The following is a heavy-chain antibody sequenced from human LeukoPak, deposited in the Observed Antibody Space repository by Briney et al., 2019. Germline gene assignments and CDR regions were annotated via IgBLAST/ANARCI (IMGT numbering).Heavy chain of an antibody. J-gene: IGHJ5*02. CDR3: ARDTLRRAYWFDP. D-gene: IGHD3-16*01. Sequence: GGSLRLSCEASGFTFSDYYMSWIRQAPGKGLEWVSYISSSSSYTNYADSVKGRFTISRDNAKNSLYLQMNSLRAEDTAVYYCARDTLRRAYWFDPWGQGTLVTVSS. CDR2: ISSSSSYT. V-gene: IGHV3-11*06. CDR1: GFTFSDYY.